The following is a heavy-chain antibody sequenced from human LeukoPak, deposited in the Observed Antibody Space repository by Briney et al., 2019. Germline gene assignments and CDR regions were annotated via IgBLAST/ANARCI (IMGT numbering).Heavy chain of an antibody. CDR2: IYNSGST. V-gene: IGHV4-31*03. CDR1: GGSISSGGYY. Sequence: PSETLSLTCTVSGGSISSGGYYWSWIRQHPGKGLEWIGCIYNSGSTYYNPSLKSRVTISVDTSTNQFSLKLSSVTAADTAVYYCAKEDTGFYYDTKKYFQHWGQGTLVTVS. J-gene: IGHJ1*01. CDR3: AKEDTGFYYDTKKYFQH. D-gene: IGHD3-22*01.